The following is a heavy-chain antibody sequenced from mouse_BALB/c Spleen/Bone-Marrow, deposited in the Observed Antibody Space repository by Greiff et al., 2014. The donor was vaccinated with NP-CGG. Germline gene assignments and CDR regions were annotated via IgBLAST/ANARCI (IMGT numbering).Heavy chain of an antibody. D-gene: IGHD4-1*01. CDR2: IDPANGNT. Sequence: EVQLQQSGAELVKPGASVKLSCTASGFNIKDTYMHWVKQRPEQGLEWIGRIDPANGNTKYDPKFQGKAAITADTSSNTAYLQLSSLTSEDTAVYYCARWEYYAMDYWGQGTSVTVSS. CDR1: GFNIKDTY. V-gene: IGHV14-3*02. CDR3: ARWEYYAMDY. J-gene: IGHJ4*01.